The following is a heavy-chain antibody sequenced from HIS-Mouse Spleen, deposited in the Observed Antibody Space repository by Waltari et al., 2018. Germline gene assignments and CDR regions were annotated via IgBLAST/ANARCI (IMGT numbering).Heavy chain of an antibody. V-gene: IGHV2-5*02. CDR3: ARRGYSSSWYQH. CDR1: VFSLSTSGVG. D-gene: IGHD6-13*01. CDR2: IYWDDDK. J-gene: IGHJ1*01. Sequence: QITLKESGPTLVKPTQTLTLTCTFPVFSLSTSGVGVGRIRQPPGKALEWLALIYWDDDKRYSPSLKSRLTITKDTSKNQVVLTMTNMDPVDTATYYCARRGYSSSWYQHWGQGTLVTVSS.